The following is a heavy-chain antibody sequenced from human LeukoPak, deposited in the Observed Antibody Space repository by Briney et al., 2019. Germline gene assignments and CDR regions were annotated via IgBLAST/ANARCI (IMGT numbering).Heavy chain of an antibody. CDR3: ARVAELLYFDY. D-gene: IGHD3-10*01. CDR2: ISSSGSTI. V-gene: IGHV3-48*03. J-gene: IGHJ4*02. Sequence: GGSLRLSCAASGFTFSSYEMNWVRQAPGKGLEWVSYISSSGSTIYYADSVKGRFTISRDSAKNSLYLQMNSLRAEDTAVYYCARVAELLYFDYWGQGTLVTVSS. CDR1: GFTFSSYE.